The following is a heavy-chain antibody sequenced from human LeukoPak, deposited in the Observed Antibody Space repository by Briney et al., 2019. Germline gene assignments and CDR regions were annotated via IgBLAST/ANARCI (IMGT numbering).Heavy chain of an antibody. J-gene: IGHJ4*02. Sequence: SQTLSLTCTVSADSLSSGGHYWAWIRQFPGKGLESIGFIHHSGRSRHNPSLKDRVAISVDTSRKQFALKLSSVTAADTAMYYCARGGNRFGGFYFDYWGQGIQLIVSS. CDR2: IHHSGRS. D-gene: IGHD3-10*01. CDR3: ARGGNRFGGFYFDY. CDR1: ADSLSSGGHY. V-gene: IGHV4-31*03.